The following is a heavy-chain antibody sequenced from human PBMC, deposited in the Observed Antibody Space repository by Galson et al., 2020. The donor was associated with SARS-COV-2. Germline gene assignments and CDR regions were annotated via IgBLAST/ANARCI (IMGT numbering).Heavy chain of an antibody. Sequence: GGSLRLSCAASGFTFSRYAMAWVRQAPGKGLDWVSGISVGGSTYYADSVKGRFTISRDISQNTVYLQMSSLRAEDTAVYYCAKDRGNDYGDQLDFWGQGTQVTVSS. V-gene: IGHV3-23*01. CDR1: GFTFSRYA. J-gene: IGHJ4*02. CDR2: ISVGGST. CDR3: AKDRGNDYGDQLDF. D-gene: IGHD4-17*01.